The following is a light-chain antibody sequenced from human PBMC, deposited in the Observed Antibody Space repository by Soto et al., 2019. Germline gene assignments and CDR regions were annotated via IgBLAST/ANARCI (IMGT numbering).Light chain of an antibody. J-gene: IGKJ4*01. CDR1: QTVRTNY. Sequence: EMLLTQSPCTLALSPGERSTLSCSASQTVRTNYFAWYQQKPGQAPRVLIYDASSRAPGIPDRFSGGGSGTDFTLTISRLEPEDFAVYYCQQFSSYPLTFGGGTKVDIK. CDR3: QQFSSYPLT. V-gene: IGKV3-20*01. CDR2: DAS.